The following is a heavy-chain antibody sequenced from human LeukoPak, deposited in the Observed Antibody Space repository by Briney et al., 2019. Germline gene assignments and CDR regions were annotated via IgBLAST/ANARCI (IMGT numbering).Heavy chain of an antibody. Sequence: ASVKVSCKASGYTFTSYDINWVRQATGQGLEWMGWMNPNSGNTGYAQKFQGRVTITRNTSISTAYMELSSLRSEDTAVYYCARKYSSSSHRVRAFDIWGQGTMVTVSS. V-gene: IGHV1-8*03. CDR3: ARKYSSSSHRVRAFDI. J-gene: IGHJ3*02. D-gene: IGHD6-6*01. CDR1: GYTFTSYD. CDR2: MNPNSGNT.